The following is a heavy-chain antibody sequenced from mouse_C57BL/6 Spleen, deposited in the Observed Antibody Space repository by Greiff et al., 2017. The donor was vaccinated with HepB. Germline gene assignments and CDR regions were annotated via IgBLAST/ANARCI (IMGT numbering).Heavy chain of an antibody. D-gene: IGHD3-2*02. CDR2: INPNNGGT. CDR1: GYTFTDYY. V-gene: IGHV1-26*01. J-gene: IGHJ3*01. CDR3: ARGATAQAPWFAY. Sequence: EVQLQQSGPELVKPGASVKISCKASGYTFTDYYMNWVKQSHGKSLEWIGDINPNNGGTSYNQKFKGKATLTVDKSSSTAYMELRSLTSEDSAVYYCARGATAQAPWFAYWAKGLWSLSLQ.